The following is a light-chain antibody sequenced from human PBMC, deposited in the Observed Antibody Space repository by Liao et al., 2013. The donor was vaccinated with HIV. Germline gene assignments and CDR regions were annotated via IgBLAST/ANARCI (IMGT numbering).Light chain of an antibody. CDR2: QDS. J-gene: IGLJ1*01. Sequence: SYELTQPPSVSVSPGQTASITCSGDKLGDKFASWYQQKPGQSPVLVIYQDSKRPSGIPERFSGSNSGNTATLTISGTQAMDEADYYCQSSDSSGTYNYVFGTGTKVTVL. V-gene: IGLV3-1*01. CDR3: QSSDSSGTYNYV. CDR1: KLGDKF.